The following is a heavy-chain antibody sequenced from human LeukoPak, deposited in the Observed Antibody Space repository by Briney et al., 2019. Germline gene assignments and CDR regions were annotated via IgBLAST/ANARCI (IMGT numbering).Heavy chain of an antibody. CDR3: ARDLFIAAAPTDY. CDR2: INPNSGGT. V-gene: IGHV1-2*02. Sequence: GASVKVSCKASGYTFTTYGISWVRQAPGQGLEWMGWINPNSGGTNYAQKFQGRVTMTRDTSISTAYMELSRLRSDDTAVYYCARDLFIAAAPTDYWGQGTLVTVSS. D-gene: IGHD6-13*01. CDR1: GYTFTTYG. J-gene: IGHJ4*02.